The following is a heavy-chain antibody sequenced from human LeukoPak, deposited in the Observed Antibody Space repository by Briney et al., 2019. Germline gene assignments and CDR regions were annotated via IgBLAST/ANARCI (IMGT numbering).Heavy chain of an antibody. D-gene: IGHD3-10*01. CDR3: ARHAVLLWFGELNYFDY. V-gene: IGHV4-39*01. Sequence: PSETLSLTCTVSGGSIGSSSYYWGWIRQPPGKGLEWIGSIYYSGSTYYNPSLKSRVTISVDTSKNQFSLKLSSVTAADTAVYYCARHAVLLWFGELNYFDYWGQGTLVTVSS. CDR1: GGSIGSSSYY. CDR2: IYYSGST. J-gene: IGHJ4*02.